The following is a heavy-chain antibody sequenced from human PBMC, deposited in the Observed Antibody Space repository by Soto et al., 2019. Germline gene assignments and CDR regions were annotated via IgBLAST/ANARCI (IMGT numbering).Heavy chain of an antibody. V-gene: IGHV4-39*01. Sequence: SETLSLTCTVSGGSISSSSYYWGWIRQPPGKGLEWIGSIYYSGSTYYNPSLKSRVTISVDTSKNQFSLKLSSVTAADTAVYYSAAGFGGEWLLNYWGQGTLVTVSS. CDR2: IYYSGST. CDR1: GGSISSSSYY. J-gene: IGHJ4*02. CDR3: AAGFGGEWLLNY. D-gene: IGHD3-3*01.